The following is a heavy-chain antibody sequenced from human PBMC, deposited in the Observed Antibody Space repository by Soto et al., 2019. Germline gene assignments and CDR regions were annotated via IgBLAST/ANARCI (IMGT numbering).Heavy chain of an antibody. CDR3: ARHKAAALVDMDV. CDR2: IYPGDSDT. D-gene: IGHD6-13*01. Sequence: GESLKISCKGSGYSFTSYWIGWVRQMPGKGLEWMGIIYPGDSDTRYSPSFQGQVTISADKSISTAYLQWSSLKASDTAMYYCARHKAAALVDMDVWGQGTTVTVSS. V-gene: IGHV5-51*01. CDR1: GYSFTSYW. J-gene: IGHJ6*02.